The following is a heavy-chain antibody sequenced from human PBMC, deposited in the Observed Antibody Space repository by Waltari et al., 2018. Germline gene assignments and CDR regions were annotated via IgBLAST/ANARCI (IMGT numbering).Heavy chain of an antibody. CDR2: IYHSGST. V-gene: IGHV4-38-2*01. CDR3: ARQDPGIAAAGYYYYYMDV. J-gene: IGHJ6*03. D-gene: IGHD6-13*01. CDR1: GYSISSGYY. Sequence: QVQLQESGPGLVKPSETLSLTCAVSGYSISSGYYWGWIRQPPGKGLEWIGSIYHSGSTYYNPSLKSQVTISVDTSKNQFSLKLSSVTAADTAVYYCARQDPGIAAAGYYYYYMDVWGKGTTVTVSS.